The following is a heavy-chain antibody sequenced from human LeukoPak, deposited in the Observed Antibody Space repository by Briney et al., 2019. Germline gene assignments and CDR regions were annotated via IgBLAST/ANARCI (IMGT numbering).Heavy chain of an antibody. V-gene: IGHV4-39*01. Sequence: SETLSLTCTVSGGSISSSSYYWGWIRQPPGKGLEWIGSIYYSGSTYYNPSLKSRVTISVDTSKNQFSLKLSSVTAADTAVYYCASSIAVAGTCSYFDYWGQGTLVTVSS. CDR1: GGSISSSSYY. CDR2: IYYSGST. J-gene: IGHJ4*02. D-gene: IGHD6-19*01. CDR3: ASSIAVAGTCSYFDY.